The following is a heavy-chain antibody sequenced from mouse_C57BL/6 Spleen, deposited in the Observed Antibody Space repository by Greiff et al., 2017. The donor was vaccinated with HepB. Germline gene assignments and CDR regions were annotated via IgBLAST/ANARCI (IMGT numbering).Heavy chain of an antibody. CDR2: IYPGDGDT. V-gene: IGHV1-80*01. D-gene: IGHD4-1*02. J-gene: IGHJ2*01. CDR3: ASDGANWGYFDY. Sequence: QVQLQQSGAELVKPGASVKISCKASGYAFSSYWMNWVKQRPGKGLEWIGQIYPGDGDTNYNGKFKGKATLTADKSSSTAYMQLSSLTSEDSAVYFCASDGANWGYFDYWGQGTTLTVSS. CDR1: GYAFSSYW.